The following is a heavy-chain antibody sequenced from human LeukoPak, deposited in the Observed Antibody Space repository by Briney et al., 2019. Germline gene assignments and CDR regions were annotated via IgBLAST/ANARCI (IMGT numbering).Heavy chain of an antibody. D-gene: IGHD5-12*01. CDR1: GFTFSSYG. J-gene: IGHJ4*02. Sequence: QPGRSLRLSCAASGFTFSSYGMHWVRQAPGKGLEWVAVIWFDGSDKYYADSVKGRFTISRDNSKNTLYLQMNSLRAEDTAVYYCARDGYSGYDFYFDYWGQGSLVTVSS. CDR3: ARDGYSGYDFYFDY. V-gene: IGHV3-33*01. CDR2: IWFDGSDK.